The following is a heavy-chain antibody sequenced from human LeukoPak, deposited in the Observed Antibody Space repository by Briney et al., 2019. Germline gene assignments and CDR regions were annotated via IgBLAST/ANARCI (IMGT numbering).Heavy chain of an antibody. D-gene: IGHD3-10*01. CDR2: IYYSGSS. CDR1: GGSISGYH. J-gene: IGHJ4*02. V-gene: IGHV4-59*01. CDR3: ASWPGAWYGEDF. Sequence: SETLSLTCNVSGGSISGYHWSWIRQPPGKGLEWLGYIYYSGSSNYNPSLKSRVTISADTSKNQFSLKLSSVTAADTAVYYCASWPGAWYGEDFWGQGTLVTVSA.